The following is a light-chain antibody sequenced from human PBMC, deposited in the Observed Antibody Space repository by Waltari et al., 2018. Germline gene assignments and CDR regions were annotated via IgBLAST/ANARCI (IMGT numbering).Light chain of an antibody. V-gene: IGLV2-14*03. Sequence: QSALTQPASVSGSPGQSITIPCTGTSSAVGGYHYVSWYQQHPGKAPKLMIYDVSNRPSGVSNRFSGSKSGNTASLTISGLQAEDEADYYCSSYTSSSTLVFGGGTKLTVL. CDR1: SSAVGGYHY. CDR2: DVS. J-gene: IGLJ2*01. CDR3: SSYTSSSTLV.